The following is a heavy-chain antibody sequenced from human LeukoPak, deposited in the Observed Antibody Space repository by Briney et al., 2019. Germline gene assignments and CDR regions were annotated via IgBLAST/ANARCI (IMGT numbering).Heavy chain of an antibody. D-gene: IGHD6-19*01. V-gene: IGHV1-69*04. Sequence: GASVKVSCKASGGTFSSYAISWVRQAPGQGLEWMGRIIPILGIANYAQKFQGRVTITADKSTSTAYMELSSLRSEDTAVYYCARDFSSGTWGGYWGQGTLVTVSS. CDR1: GGTFSSYA. CDR3: ARDFSSGTWGGY. J-gene: IGHJ4*02. CDR2: IIPILGIA.